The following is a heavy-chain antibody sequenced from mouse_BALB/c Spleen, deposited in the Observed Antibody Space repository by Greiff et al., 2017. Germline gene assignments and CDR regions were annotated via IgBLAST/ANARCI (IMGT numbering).Heavy chain of an antibody. J-gene: IGHJ4*01. CDR2: IDPFNGGT. CDR1: GYSFTSYY. D-gene: IGHD3-2*01. V-gene: IGHV1S135*01. CDR3: ARTARAYAMDY. Sequence: VQLQQSGPELMKPGASVKISCKASGYSFTSYYMHWVKQSHGKSLEWIGYIDPFNGGTSYNQKFKGKATLTVDKSSSTAYMHLSSLTSEDSAVYYCARTARAYAMDYWGQGTSVTVSS.